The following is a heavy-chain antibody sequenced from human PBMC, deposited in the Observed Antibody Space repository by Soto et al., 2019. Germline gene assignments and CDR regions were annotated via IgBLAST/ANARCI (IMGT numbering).Heavy chain of an antibody. J-gene: IGHJ4*02. Sequence: TGGSLRLSCAGSGFMFNTYAMSWVRQAPGKGLEWVSIITGSGSTTYYADSVRGRFTISRDNSKNTVYLQMNSLRAEDTAVYYCAKMKRATIPASYFDYWGQGTLVTVSS. CDR3: AKMKRATIPASYFDY. CDR2: ITGSGSTT. CDR1: GFMFNTYA. V-gene: IGHV3-23*01. D-gene: IGHD5-12*01.